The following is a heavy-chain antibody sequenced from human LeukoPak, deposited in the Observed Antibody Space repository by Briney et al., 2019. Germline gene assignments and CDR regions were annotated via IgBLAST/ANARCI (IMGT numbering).Heavy chain of an antibody. CDR3: ARERLGYCSSTSCYYYGMDV. J-gene: IGHJ6*02. V-gene: IGHV3-7*01. Sequence: PGGSLRLSCAASGFTFSSYWMSWVRQAPGKGLEWVANIKLDGSEKYYVDSVKGRFTISRDNAKNSLYLQMNSLRAEDTAVYYCARERLGYCSSTSCYYYGMDVWGQGTTVTVSS. CDR2: IKLDGSEK. CDR1: GFTFSSYW. D-gene: IGHD2-2*01.